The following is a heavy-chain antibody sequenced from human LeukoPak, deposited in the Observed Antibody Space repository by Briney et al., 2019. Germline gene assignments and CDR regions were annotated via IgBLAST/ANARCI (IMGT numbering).Heavy chain of an antibody. V-gene: IGHV3-30-3*01. J-gene: IGHJ4*02. D-gene: IGHD5-18*01. Sequence: PGGSLRLSCAASGFTFSTYAMHWVRQAPGKGLEWVAVISHDGTVQHYADSVKGRFTVSRDNSDNTLYLQMNSLRDEDTAMYYCAKEGTAMASSYFDYWGQGTLITVSS. CDR1: GFTFSTYA. CDR3: AKEGTAMASSYFDY. CDR2: ISHDGTVQ.